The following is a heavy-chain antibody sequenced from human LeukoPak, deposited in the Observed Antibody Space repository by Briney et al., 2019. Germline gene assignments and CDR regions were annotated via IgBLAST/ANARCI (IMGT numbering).Heavy chain of an antibody. CDR1: GSTLRDVS. J-gene: IGHJ2*01. Sequence: GASVKVSCKVSGSTLRDVSIHWVRQAPGKGLEYVGGSDPEDGETFHAQKFQRRVTMTEDTSIDTAYMYLKSLRSEDKALYYVLTXRXXXXWYFDLXGRXTLVTVSS. CDR2: SDPEDGET. V-gene: IGHV1-24*01. CDR3: LTXRXXXXWYFDL. D-gene: IGHD1-20*01.